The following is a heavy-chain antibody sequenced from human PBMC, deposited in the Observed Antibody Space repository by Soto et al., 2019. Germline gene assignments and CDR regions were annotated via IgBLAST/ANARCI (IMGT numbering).Heavy chain of an antibody. V-gene: IGHV4-31*03. Sequence: SETLSLTCTVSGGSISSGGYYWSWICPHPGKGLEWIGYIYYSGSTYYNPSLKSRVTISVDTSKNQFSLKLSSVTAADTAVYYCARGPGTMAKIDYWGQGTLVTVSS. J-gene: IGHJ4*02. CDR1: GGSISSGGYY. CDR2: IYYSGST. CDR3: ARGPGTMAKIDY. D-gene: IGHD3-10*01.